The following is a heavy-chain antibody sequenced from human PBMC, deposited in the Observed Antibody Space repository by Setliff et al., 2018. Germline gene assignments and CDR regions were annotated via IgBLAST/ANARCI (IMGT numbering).Heavy chain of an antibody. CDR1: GGSISNYY. D-gene: IGHD2-21*02. CDR2: MYPSGST. CDR3: ARDLGHGGDSDY. J-gene: IGHJ4*02. Sequence: SETLSLTCTVSGGSISNYYWSWIRQPAGKGLEWIGRMYPSGSTKYNPSLKSRLTISRDTSKNQVSLKLNSVTATDTAVYYCARDLGHGGDSDYWGQGILVTVSS. V-gene: IGHV4-4*07.